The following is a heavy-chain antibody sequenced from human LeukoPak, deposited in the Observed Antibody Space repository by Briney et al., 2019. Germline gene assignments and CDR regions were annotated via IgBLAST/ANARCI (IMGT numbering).Heavy chain of an antibody. J-gene: IGHJ4*02. D-gene: IGHD3-22*01. V-gene: IGHV4-61*08. CDR3: ARPYYYDSSGYYYDY. Sequence: PSETLSLTCTVSGGSISSGGYYWSWIRQPPGKGLEWIGYIYYSGSTNYNPSLKSRVTISVDTSKNQFSLKLSSVTAADTAVYYCARPYYYDSSGYYYDYWGQGTLVTVSS. CDR2: IYYSGST. CDR1: GGSISSGGYY.